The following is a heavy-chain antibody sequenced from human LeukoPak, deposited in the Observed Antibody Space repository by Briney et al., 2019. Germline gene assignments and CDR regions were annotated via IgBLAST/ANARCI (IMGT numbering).Heavy chain of an antibody. J-gene: IGHJ6*03. CDR1: GGSFSGYY. Sequence: SETLSLTCAVYGGSFSGYYWTSIRHTPEKGLEWIGEMNPSGSTNYNPSLKSRVTISVDTSKTQFSLTLSSVTAENTAVYYCARGRQDVTMIVVIMTAVSYYLDVWGKGTTVTVS. CDR2: MNPSGST. D-gene: IGHD3-22*01. V-gene: IGHV4-34*01. CDR3: ARGRQDVTMIVVIMTAVSYYLDV.